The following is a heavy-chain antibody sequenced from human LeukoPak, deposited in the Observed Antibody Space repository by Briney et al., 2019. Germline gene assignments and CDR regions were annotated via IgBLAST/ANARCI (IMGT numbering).Heavy chain of an antibody. Sequence: SETLSLTCTVSGGSISSSSYYWGWIRQPPGKGLEWIGSIYYSGSTYYNPSLKSRVTISVDTSKNQFSLKLSSVTAADTAVYYCARAYYYDSSGYLSHDVFDIWGQGTMVTVSS. CDR3: ARAYYYDSSGYLSHDVFDI. CDR2: IYYSGST. CDR1: GGSISSSSYY. V-gene: IGHV4-39*01. D-gene: IGHD3-22*01. J-gene: IGHJ3*02.